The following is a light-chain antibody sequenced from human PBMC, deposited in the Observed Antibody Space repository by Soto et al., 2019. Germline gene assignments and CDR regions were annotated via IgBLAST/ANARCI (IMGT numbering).Light chain of an antibody. CDR2: GAS. V-gene: IGKV3-15*01. Sequence: EIVMTQSPATLSVSPGERVTLSCRASQSVSSSLAWYQQKPGQAPRLLIHGASTRAIGIPARFSGSGSETEFTLTISSLQSEDFAVYYCQKYNNWLTFGQGTKVEIK. J-gene: IGKJ1*01. CDR1: QSVSSS. CDR3: QKYNNWLT.